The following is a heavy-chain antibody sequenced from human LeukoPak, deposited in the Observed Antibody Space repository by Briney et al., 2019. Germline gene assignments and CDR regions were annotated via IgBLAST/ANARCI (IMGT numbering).Heavy chain of an antibody. CDR2: ISPYNGNT. D-gene: IGHD2-2*01. Sequence: ASVKVSCKASGYTFTTYGISWVRQAPGQGLEWMGWISPYNGNTNYAQKLQGRVTMTTDTSTSTAYMELRSLGSDDTAVYYCARDFDAAAMYYYYGMDVWGKGTTVTVSS. CDR3: ARDFDAAAMYYYYGMDV. J-gene: IGHJ6*04. CDR1: GYTFTTYG. V-gene: IGHV1-18*04.